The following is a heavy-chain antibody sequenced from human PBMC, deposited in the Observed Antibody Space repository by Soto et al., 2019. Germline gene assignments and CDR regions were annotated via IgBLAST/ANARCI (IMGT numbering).Heavy chain of an antibody. V-gene: IGHV3-48*02. CDR3: ARDLAWAFDS. J-gene: IGHJ4*02. D-gene: IGHD1-26*01. Sequence: PXVSLRLSCAASGFTFSTFSMNWVRQAPGKGLEWLSYIGGSGGSISYADSVKGRFTISRDNGKNTLYLQMSSLRDEDTAVYYCARDLAWAFDSWGQGALVTVSS. CDR1: GFTFSTFS. CDR2: IGGSGGSI.